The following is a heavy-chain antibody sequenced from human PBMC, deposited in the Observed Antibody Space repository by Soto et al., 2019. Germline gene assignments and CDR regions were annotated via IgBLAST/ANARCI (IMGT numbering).Heavy chain of an antibody. Sequence: PGGSLRLSCTVSGFTLSNYEINWFRQAPGKGLEWVSYISSSGKMTHYADSVKGRFAVSRDSAKNSLYLQMNSLRAEDTAVYYCGLYDALFFDFWGQGALVTVSS. D-gene: IGHD2-8*01. CDR3: GLYDALFFDF. CDR1: GFTLSNYE. CDR2: ISSSGKMT. J-gene: IGHJ4*02. V-gene: IGHV3-48*03.